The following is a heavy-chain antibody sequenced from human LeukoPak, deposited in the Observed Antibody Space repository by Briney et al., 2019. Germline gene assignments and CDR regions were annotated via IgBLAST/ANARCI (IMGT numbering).Heavy chain of an antibody. V-gene: IGHV3-64D*08. Sequence: GGSLRLSHSFWGFTFCSNHAQWLPQAPGKGLEYVSAISSNGGSTYYADSVKGRFTISRDNSKNTLYLQMSSLRAEDTAVYYCMRTTYGRDWNFLQLGGEGTLVTVSS. J-gene: IGHJ4*02. CDR2: ISSNGGST. CDR1: GFTFCSNH. CDR3: MRTTYGRDWNFLQL. D-gene: IGHD1-7*01.